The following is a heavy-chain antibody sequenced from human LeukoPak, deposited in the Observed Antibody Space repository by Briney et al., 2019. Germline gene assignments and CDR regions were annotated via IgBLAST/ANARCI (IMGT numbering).Heavy chain of an antibody. CDR2: IYSIGST. CDR3: ARDRVYLGREDAFDI. J-gene: IGHJ3*02. CDR1: GFXVSSSF. Sequence: GGSLRLSCAASGFXVSSSFISWVRQAPGKGLEWVSVIYSIGSTFYADSVKGRFTISRDSSKNTLYLHMNSLRAEDTAVYYCARDRVYLGREDAFDIWGQGTMVTVSS. V-gene: IGHV3-53*01. D-gene: IGHD7-27*01.